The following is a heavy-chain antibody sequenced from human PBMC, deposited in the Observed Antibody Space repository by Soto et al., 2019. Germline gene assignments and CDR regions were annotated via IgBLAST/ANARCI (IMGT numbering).Heavy chain of an antibody. CDR3: ARGGDDSSGTDAFDI. CDR2: IYHSGST. Sequence: SETLSLICAVSGGSISSGGYSWSWIRQPPGKGLEWIGYIYHSGSTYYNPSLKSRVTISVDRSKNQFSLKLSSVTAADTAVYYCARGGDDSSGTDAFDIWGQGTMVTVS. CDR1: GGSISSGGYS. V-gene: IGHV4-30-2*01. D-gene: IGHD3-22*01. J-gene: IGHJ3*02.